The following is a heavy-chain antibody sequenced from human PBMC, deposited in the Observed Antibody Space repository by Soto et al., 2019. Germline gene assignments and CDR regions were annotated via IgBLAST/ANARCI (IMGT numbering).Heavy chain of an antibody. CDR1: GFTFSSYG. D-gene: IGHD2-15*01. V-gene: IGHV3-30*18. J-gene: IGHJ4*02. Sequence: QVQLVESGGGVVQPGRSLRLSCAASGFTFSSYGMHWVRQAPGKGLEWVTVISYDGSNKYYADSVKGRFTISRDNSKNPLYLQMNSMRAEDTAVYYCAKDEGYCSGGSCPHTSPPSFDYWGQGTLVTVSS. CDR2: ISYDGSNK. CDR3: AKDEGYCSGGSCPHTSPPSFDY.